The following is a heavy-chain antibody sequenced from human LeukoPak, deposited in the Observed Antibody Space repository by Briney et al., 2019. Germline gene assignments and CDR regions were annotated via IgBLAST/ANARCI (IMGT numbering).Heavy chain of an antibody. CDR1: GFTFSSYS. CDR2: ISYDGSNK. D-gene: IGHD3-16*02. Sequence: GGSLRLSCAASGFTFSSYSMNWVRQAPGKGLEWVTVISYDGSNKYYADSVKGRFTISRDTSNNTVYLQMNTLRAEDTAVYYYAREYDYVWGNFRYDSYYYGMDVWGQGTTVTVSS. CDR3: AREYDYVWGNFRYDSYYYGMDV. V-gene: IGHV3-30*03. J-gene: IGHJ6*02.